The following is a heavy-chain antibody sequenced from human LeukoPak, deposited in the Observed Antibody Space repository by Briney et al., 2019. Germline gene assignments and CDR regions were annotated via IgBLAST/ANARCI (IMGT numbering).Heavy chain of an antibody. CDR1: GFTFSSYS. V-gene: IGHV3-21*01. CDR3: ARDPGYYGMDV. Sequence: GGSLRLSCAASGFTFSSYSMNWVRQAPGKGLEWASSISSSSSYIYYADSVKGRFTISRDNAKNSLYLQMNSLRAEDTAVYYCARDPGYYGMDVWGQGTTVTVSS. J-gene: IGHJ6*02. CDR2: ISSSSSYI.